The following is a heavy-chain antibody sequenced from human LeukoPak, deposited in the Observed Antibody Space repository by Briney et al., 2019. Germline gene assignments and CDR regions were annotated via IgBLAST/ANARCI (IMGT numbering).Heavy chain of an antibody. CDR2: ISSSSSYI. J-gene: IGHJ6*03. CDR3: AGDHGYYYMDV. CDR1: GFTFSSYS. Sequence: GGSLRLSCAAPGFTFSSYSMNWVRQAPGKGLEWVSSISSSSSYIYYADSVKGRFTISRDNAKNSLYPQMNSLRAEDTAVYYCAGDHGYYYMDVWGKGTTVTVSS. V-gene: IGHV3-21*01.